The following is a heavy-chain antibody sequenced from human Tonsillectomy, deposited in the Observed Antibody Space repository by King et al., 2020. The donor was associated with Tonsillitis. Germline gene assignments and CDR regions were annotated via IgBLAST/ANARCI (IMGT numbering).Heavy chain of an antibody. CDR2: LYYSGST. V-gene: IGHV4-39*01. Sequence: QLQESGPGLVKPSETLSLTCTVSGGSISSSSYYWGWIRQPPGKGLEWIGSLYYSGSTYYNPSLKSRVTISVDTSKNQFSLKLSSVTAADTAVYYCARRGSYSSGWFDYWGQGTLVTVSS. D-gene: IGHD6-19*01. J-gene: IGHJ4*02. CDR3: ARRGSYSSGWFDY. CDR1: GGSISSSSYY.